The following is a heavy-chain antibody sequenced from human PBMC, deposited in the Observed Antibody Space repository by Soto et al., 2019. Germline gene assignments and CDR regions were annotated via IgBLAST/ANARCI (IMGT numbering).Heavy chain of an antibody. CDR1: GFTFDDYA. V-gene: IGHV3-9*01. Sequence: GGSLRLSCAASGFTFDDYAMHWVRQAPGKGLEWVSGISWNSGSIGYADSVKGRFTISRDNAKNSLYLQMNSLRAEDTALYYCAKDMGYCSGGSCCSGGYYYYGMDVWGQGTTVTVSS. CDR2: ISWNSGSI. D-gene: IGHD2-15*01. CDR3: AKDMGYCSGGSCCSGGYYYYGMDV. J-gene: IGHJ6*02.